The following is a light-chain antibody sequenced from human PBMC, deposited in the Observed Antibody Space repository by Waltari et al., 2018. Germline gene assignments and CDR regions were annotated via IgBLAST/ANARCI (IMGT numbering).Light chain of an antibody. Sequence: DIVMTQSPDSLAVSPGERTTISCQSSQNVLYRSNNKNYLAWYRQKTGQPPKLHIYWASTRESGVPDRFSGSGSGTDFTLSVSSLQAEDVAVYYCQQYFSPPWTFGQGTKVEIK. J-gene: IGKJ1*01. CDR2: WAS. CDR1: QNVLYRSNNKNY. CDR3: QQYFSPPWT. V-gene: IGKV4-1*01.